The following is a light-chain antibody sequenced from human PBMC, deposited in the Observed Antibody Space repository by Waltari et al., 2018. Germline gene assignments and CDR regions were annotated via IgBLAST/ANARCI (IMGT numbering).Light chain of an antibody. J-gene: IGKJ3*01. CDR2: EAS. CDR3: QQFNTYPIP. CDR1: HSISTW. Sequence: DIQMTQSPSTLSASVGDRVTITCRASHSISTWLAWYQQKPGKAPKLLIYEASSSENGVPSMFSGSGSGTEFTLTISSLQPDDFATYYCQQFNTYPIPFGRGTKVDIK. V-gene: IGKV1-5*03.